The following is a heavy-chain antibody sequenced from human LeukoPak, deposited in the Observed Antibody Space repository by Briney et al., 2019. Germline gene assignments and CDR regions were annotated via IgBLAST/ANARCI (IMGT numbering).Heavy chain of an antibody. V-gene: IGHV3-21*01. Sequence: PGGSLRLSCAASGFTFSGYSMNWVRQAPGKGLEWVSSISSSSSYIYYADSVKGRFTISRDNAKNSLYLQMSSLRAEDTAVYYCARAENGYYYDSSGYYGAFDIWGQGTMVTVSS. CDR2: ISSSSSYI. CDR3: ARAENGYYYDSSGYYGAFDI. J-gene: IGHJ3*02. CDR1: GFTFSGYS. D-gene: IGHD3-22*01.